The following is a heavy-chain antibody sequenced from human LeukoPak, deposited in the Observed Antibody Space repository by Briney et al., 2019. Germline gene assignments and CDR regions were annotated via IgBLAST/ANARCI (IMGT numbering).Heavy chain of an antibody. D-gene: IGHD2-15*01. CDR1: GLTFSSYG. Sequence: GGSLRLSCAASGLTFSSYGMHWVRQAPGKGLEWVAVISYDGSNKYYADSVKGRFTISRDNAKNSLYLQMNSLRAEDTAVYYCAREGSVVVVAATEYYFDYWGQGTLVTVSS. CDR3: AREGSVVVVAATEYYFDY. V-gene: IGHV3-30*03. J-gene: IGHJ4*02. CDR2: ISYDGSNK.